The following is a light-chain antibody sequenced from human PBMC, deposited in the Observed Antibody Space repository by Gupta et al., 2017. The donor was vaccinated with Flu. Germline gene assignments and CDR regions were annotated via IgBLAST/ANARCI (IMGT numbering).Light chain of an antibody. Sequence: PSSVSASVGDRVTITCRASQGISNWLAWYQQKPGKAPKVLSHTASNLVSGVPSRFSGSASGTDCTLTISSLQPEDFATYYCQQSNRFPGTFGQGTKVEIK. J-gene: IGKJ1*01. V-gene: IGKV1-12*01. CDR2: TAS. CDR1: QGISNW. CDR3: QQSNRFPGT.